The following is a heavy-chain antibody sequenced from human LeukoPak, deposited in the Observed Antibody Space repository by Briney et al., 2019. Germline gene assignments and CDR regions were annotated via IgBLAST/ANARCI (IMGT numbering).Heavy chain of an antibody. CDR2: ISNPGGST. D-gene: IGHD6-13*01. Sequence: GGSLRLSCGGSGFTFRTNAMSWVRHAPGKEVEWVSPISNPGGSTFYAYAMKGRYNNPKDNSKNTLYLQMNSLKAKDTAVYYCTKVQGYVDPFDYWGQGTLVNVSS. V-gene: IGHV3-23*01. J-gene: IGHJ4*02. CDR3: TKVQGYVDPFDY. CDR1: GFTFRTNA.